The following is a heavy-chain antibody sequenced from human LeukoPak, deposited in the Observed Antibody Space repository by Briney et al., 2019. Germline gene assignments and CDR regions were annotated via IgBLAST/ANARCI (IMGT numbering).Heavy chain of an antibody. Sequence: TGGSLRLSCAASGFTFSSYAVSWVRQAPGKWLEWVSSISGSGGSTYSADSVKGRFTISRDNSKNTLYLQMNRLRAEDTALYYCAKDRSCTNDICHGDFDYWGQGTLVTVSS. V-gene: IGHV3-23*01. D-gene: IGHD2-8*01. J-gene: IGHJ4*02. CDR1: GFTFSSYA. CDR2: ISGSGGST. CDR3: AKDRSCTNDICHGDFDY.